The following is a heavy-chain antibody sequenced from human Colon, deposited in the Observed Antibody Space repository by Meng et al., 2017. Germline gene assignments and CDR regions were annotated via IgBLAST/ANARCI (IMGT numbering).Heavy chain of an antibody. CDR2: IYYTGTT. CDR1: GGSVTLTGYY. J-gene: IGHJ4*02. CDR3: ARDNLLTSGSRFCFDY. V-gene: IGHV4-61*08. D-gene: IGHD6-19*01. Sequence: VQLTEPGPCRVMPSNALSLTGPVSGGSVTLTGYYWSSIRQSPGKGLEWFGYIYYTGTTNYNPSLKSRVTISVDTSKNQFSLKLSSVTPADTAVYFCARDNLLTSGSRFCFDYWGQGALVTVSS.